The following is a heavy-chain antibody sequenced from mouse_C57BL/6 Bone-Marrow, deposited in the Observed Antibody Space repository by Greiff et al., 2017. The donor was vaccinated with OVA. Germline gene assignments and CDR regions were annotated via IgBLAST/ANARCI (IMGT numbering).Heavy chain of an antibody. J-gene: IGHJ3*01. CDR2: ISYDGSN. CDR3: ARGTGPY. D-gene: IGHD4-1*01. Sequence: VQLQQSGPGLVKPSQSLSLTCSVTGYSITSGYYWNWIRQFPGNKLEWMGYISYDGSNNYNPSLKNRISITRDTSKNQFFLKLNSVTTEDTATYYCARGTGPYWGQGTLVTVSA. V-gene: IGHV3-6*01. CDR1: GYSITSGYY.